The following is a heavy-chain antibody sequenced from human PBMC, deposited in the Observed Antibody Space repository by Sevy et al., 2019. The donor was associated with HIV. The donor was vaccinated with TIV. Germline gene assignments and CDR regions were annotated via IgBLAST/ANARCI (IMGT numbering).Heavy chain of an antibody. V-gene: IGHV3-53*01. D-gene: IGHD2-15*01. CDR1: GFSISNNY. Sequence: GGSLRLSCAASGFSISNNYTAWVRQAPGKGLEWVSVMYSGGSPYYADSVKGRFALSRDMSKNKVYLQMNRLRAEDTAVYYCARGYCGGGSCTAFDPWGQGTLVTVSS. J-gene: IGHJ5*02. CDR2: MYSGGSP. CDR3: ARGYCGGGSCTAFDP.